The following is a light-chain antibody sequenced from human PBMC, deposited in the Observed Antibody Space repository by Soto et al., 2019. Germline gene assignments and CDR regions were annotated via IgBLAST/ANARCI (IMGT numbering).Light chain of an antibody. Sequence: ERVMTQSPATLSVSPGERVTLSCRASQSVSTNLAWYQQRPGQAPSLLISAASSRATGVPARFSGSGSGTEFTLTISSLQSEDFALYYCQQYHNWPWAFGQGTKAEIK. CDR1: QSVSTN. J-gene: IGKJ1*01. V-gene: IGKV3-15*01. CDR2: AAS. CDR3: QQYHNWPWA.